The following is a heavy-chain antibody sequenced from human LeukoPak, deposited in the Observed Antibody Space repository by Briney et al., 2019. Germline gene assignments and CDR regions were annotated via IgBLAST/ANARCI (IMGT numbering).Heavy chain of an antibody. CDR2: ISYDGSNK. CDR3: AKEGFKKNAFDI. J-gene: IGHJ3*02. CDR1: GFTFSSYG. Sequence: GGSLRLSCAASGFTFSSYGMHWVRQAPGKGLEWVAVISYDGSNKYYADSVKGRFTISRDNSKNTLYLQMNSLRAEDTAVYYCAKEGFKKNAFDIWGQGTMVTVSS. D-gene: IGHD2-15*01. V-gene: IGHV3-30*18.